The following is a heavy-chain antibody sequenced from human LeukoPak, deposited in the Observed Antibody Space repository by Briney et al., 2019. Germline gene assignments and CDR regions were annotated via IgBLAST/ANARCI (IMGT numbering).Heavy chain of an antibody. CDR1: GFTFSSYA. CDR3: AKAARITMVRALDY. Sequence: PGRSLRLSCAASGFTFSSYAIHWVRQAPGKGLEWVSAISGSGGSTYYADSVKGRFTISRDNSKNTLYLQMNSLRAEDTAVYYCAKAARITMVRALDYWGQGTLVTVSS. CDR2: ISGSGGST. V-gene: IGHV3-23*01. J-gene: IGHJ4*02. D-gene: IGHD3-10*01.